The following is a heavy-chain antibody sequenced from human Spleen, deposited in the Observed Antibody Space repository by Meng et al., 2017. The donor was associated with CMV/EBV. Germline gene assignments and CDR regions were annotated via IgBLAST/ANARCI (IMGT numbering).Heavy chain of an antibody. CDR2: ISDTSSYK. V-gene: IGHV3-21*01. CDR3: ARGATIFGVVNWGFDY. Sequence: GGSLRLSCAASGFTVSSNYMSWVRQAPGKGLEWVSSISDTSSYKYYADSVKGRFTISRDNAKNSLYLQMNSLRAEDTAVYYCARGATIFGVVNWGFDYWGQGTLVTVSS. J-gene: IGHJ4*02. CDR1: GFTVSSNY. D-gene: IGHD3-3*01.